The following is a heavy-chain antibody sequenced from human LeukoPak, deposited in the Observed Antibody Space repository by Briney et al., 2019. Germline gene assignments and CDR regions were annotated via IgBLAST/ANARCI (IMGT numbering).Heavy chain of an antibody. CDR2: IWHDGSNK. CDR3: ACGMAALLTYY. Sequence: GGSLRLSCAASGFSFSSHGMHWVRQAPGKGLEWVAIIWHDGSNKYYADSVKGRFTISRDNSKNTLYLQMNSLRAEDTAVYYCACGMAALLTYYWGQGTLVTVSS. CDR1: GFSFSSHG. V-gene: IGHV3-33*01. J-gene: IGHJ4*02. D-gene: IGHD5-24*01.